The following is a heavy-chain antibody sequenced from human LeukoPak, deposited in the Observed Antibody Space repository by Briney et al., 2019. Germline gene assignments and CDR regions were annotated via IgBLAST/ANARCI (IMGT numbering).Heavy chain of an antibody. CDR2: ISSSSSYI. J-gene: IGHJ4*02. CDR3: ARDGMTTPAFDY. Sequence: GGSLRLSCAASGFTFSSYSMNWVRQAPGKGLGWVSSISSSSSYIYYADSVKGRFTISRDNAKNSLYLQMNSLRAEDTAVYYCARDGMTTPAFDYWGQGTLVTVSS. CDR1: GFTFSSYS. V-gene: IGHV3-21*01. D-gene: IGHD4-11*01.